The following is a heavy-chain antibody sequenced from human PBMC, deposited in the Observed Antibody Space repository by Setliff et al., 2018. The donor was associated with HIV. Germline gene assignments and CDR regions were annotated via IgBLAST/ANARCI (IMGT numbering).Heavy chain of an antibody. D-gene: IGHD1-1*01. J-gene: IGHJ3*01. V-gene: IGHV1-69*13. CDR1: GGTFKNLA. CDR3: ANPHDGGAFDV. Sequence: ASVKVSCKASGGTFKNLAISWVRQAPGQGLEWMGGVIPSFATANYAQKFQGRITITADELTSTVYMDLNSLKSGDSAVYYCANPHDGGAFDVWGQGTAVTVSS. CDR2: VIPSFATA.